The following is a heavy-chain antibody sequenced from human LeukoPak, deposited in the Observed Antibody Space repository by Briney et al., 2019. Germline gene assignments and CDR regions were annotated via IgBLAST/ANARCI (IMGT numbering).Heavy chain of an antibody. CDR3: ARDSLVIVADDAFDI. CDR1: GGSISSYY. J-gene: IGHJ3*02. V-gene: IGHV4-4*07. D-gene: IGHD3-22*01. Sequence: SETLSLTCTVSGGSISSYYWSWIRQPAGKGLEWIGRIYTSGSTNYNPSLKSRVTISVDTSKNQFYLKLSSVTAADTAVYYCARDSLVIVADDAFDIWGQGTMVTVSS. CDR2: IYTSGST.